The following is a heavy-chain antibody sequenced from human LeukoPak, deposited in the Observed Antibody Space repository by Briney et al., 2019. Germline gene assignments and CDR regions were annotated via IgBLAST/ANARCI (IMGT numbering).Heavy chain of an antibody. V-gene: IGHV3-33*06. CDR3: AKSESRRTMIVVVITPFDH. CDR1: GFTFSSYG. J-gene: IGHJ4*02. Sequence: GGSLRLSCAASGFTFSSYGVHWVRQAPGKGLEWVAVIWYDGSNKYYADSVKGRFTISRDNSKNTLYLQMNSLRAEDTAVYYCAKSESRRTMIVVVITPFDHWGQGTLVTVSS. D-gene: IGHD3-22*01. CDR2: IWYDGSNK.